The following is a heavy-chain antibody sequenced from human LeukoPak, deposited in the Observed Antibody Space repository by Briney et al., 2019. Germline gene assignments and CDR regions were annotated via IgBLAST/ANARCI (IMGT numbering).Heavy chain of an antibody. CDR3: AREGCSGGSCPFDY. CDR2: VYYSGRT. J-gene: IGHJ4*02. CDR1: GGSIRSSSYY. V-gene: IGHV4-39*02. Sequence: PETLSLTCTVSGGSIRSSSYYWGWIRQPPGKGLEWIASVYYSGRTYYNPSLKSRVTISVDTSKNQFSLKLSSVTAADTAVYYCAREGCSGGSCPFDYWGQGTLVTVS. D-gene: IGHD2-15*01.